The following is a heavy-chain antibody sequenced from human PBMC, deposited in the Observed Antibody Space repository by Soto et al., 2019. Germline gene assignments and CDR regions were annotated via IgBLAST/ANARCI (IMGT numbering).Heavy chain of an antibody. CDR2: IIPIFDTP. J-gene: IGHJ6*03. CDR3: ARDPGRSSDRWRVRQVADGDDYNMDV. D-gene: IGHD3-22*01. Sequence: QVQLVQSGAEVKKPGSSMKVSCKASGGTFNNNAISWVRQAPGQGLEWMGGIIPIFDTPKYAQKFRGRRTITADKSTRTAYMELSSLRSEDTAVYFCARDPGRSSDRWRVRQVADGDDYNMDVWGQGTTVTVS. V-gene: IGHV1-69*06. CDR1: GGTFNNNA.